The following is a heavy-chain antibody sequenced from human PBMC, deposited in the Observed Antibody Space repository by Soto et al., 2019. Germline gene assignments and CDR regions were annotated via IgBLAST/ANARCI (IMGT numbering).Heavy chain of an antibody. V-gene: IGHV3-30*18. Sequence: GGSLRLSCAASGFTFSSYGMHWVRQAPGKGLEWVAVISYDGSNKYYADSVKGRFTISRDNSKNTLYLQMNSLRAEDTAVYYCAKDRDSSSWYFWGQDNPQNNWFDPWGQGTLVT. CDR1: GFTFSSYG. J-gene: IGHJ5*02. D-gene: IGHD6-13*01. CDR3: AKDRDSSSWYFWGQDNPQNNWFDP. CDR2: ISYDGSNK.